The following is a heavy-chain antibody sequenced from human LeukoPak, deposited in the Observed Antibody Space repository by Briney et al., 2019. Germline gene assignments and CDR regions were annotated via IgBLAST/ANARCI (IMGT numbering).Heavy chain of an antibody. CDR1: GFTFSSYW. CDR3: AELGITMIGRV. D-gene: IGHD3-10*02. Sequence: GGSLRLSCAASGFTFSSYWMHWVRQAPGKGLEWVSYISSSGSTIYYADSVKGRFTISRDNAKNSLYLQMNSLRAEDTAVYYCAELGITMIGRVWGKGTTVTISS. J-gene: IGHJ6*04. V-gene: IGHV3-48*04. CDR2: ISSSGSTI.